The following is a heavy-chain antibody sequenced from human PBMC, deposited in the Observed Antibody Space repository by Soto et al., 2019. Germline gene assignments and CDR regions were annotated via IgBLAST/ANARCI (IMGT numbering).Heavy chain of an antibody. V-gene: IGHV4-59*08. CDR3: AIQGFGQLKGIVDV. CDR2: IHHSGST. CDR1: GGSITSHY. J-gene: IGHJ6*04. Sequence: PSETLSLTCSVYGGSITSHYCSWFRQPPGKGLEWIGYIHHSGSTSYNPSLKSRVTMSVDTSKNQFSLKVSSVTAADTALYYCAIQGFGQLKGIVDVCGTGNKVIVYS. D-gene: IGHD3-10*01.